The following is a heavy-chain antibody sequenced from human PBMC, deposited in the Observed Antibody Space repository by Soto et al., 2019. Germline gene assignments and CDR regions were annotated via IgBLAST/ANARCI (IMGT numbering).Heavy chain of an antibody. D-gene: IGHD3-3*01. V-gene: IGHV4-30-4*01. J-gene: IGHJ4*02. CDR1: GGSIISGDYY. CDR2: IYYSGST. CDR3: ARARYYDFLSYFDY. Sequence: PSEALSLTCTVSGGSIISGDYYWSLIRQPPGKGLEWIGCIYYSGSTYYNPSLKSRVTISVDTSKNQFSLKLSSVTAADTAVYYCARARYYDFLSYFDYWGQGTLVTASS.